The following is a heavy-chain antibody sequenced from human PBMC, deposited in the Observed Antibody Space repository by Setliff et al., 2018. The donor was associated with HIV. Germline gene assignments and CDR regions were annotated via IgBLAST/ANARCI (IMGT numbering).Heavy chain of an antibody. J-gene: IGHJ4*02. Sequence: GGSLRLSCTASGFIFSDFYMSWIRQAPGKGLEWISDIMSSGTYTNYADSAKGRFTISRDNAKNTVYLQINSLRVEDTALYYCVRDRMEYSVGYYFDSWGQGTLVTVS. D-gene: IGHD4-4*01. CDR2: IMSSGTYT. V-gene: IGHV3-11*05. CDR3: VRDRMEYSVGYYFDS. CDR1: GFIFSDFY.